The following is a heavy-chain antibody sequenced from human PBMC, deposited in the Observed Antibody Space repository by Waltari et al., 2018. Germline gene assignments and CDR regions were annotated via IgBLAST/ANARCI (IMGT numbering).Heavy chain of an antibody. V-gene: IGHV1-18*01. CDR1: GYPFTCYL. Sequence: QVQLVQSGAEVKKPGASVKVYCKASGYPFTCYLISCIPTAPGQGLARMGWSSAYNGNTNYAQKLQGRVTMTTDTSTSTAYMELRSLRSDDTAVYYCAREILGSYGDYFDYWGQGTLVTVSS. CDR3: AREILGSYGDYFDY. D-gene: IGHD5-18*01. CDR2: SSAYNGNT. J-gene: IGHJ4*02.